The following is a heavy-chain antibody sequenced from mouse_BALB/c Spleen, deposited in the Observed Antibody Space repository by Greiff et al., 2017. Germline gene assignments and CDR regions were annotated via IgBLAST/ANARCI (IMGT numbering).Heavy chain of an antibody. CDR2: INPNNGGT. D-gene: IGHD2-4*01. J-gene: IGHJ4*01. CDR1: GYTFTDYN. CDR3: ARSRYDYDVGAMDY. Sequence: VQLQQSGPELVKPGASVKIPCKASGYTFTDYNMDWVKQSHGKSLEWIGDINPNNGGTIYNQKFKGKATLTVDKSSSTAYMELRSLTSEDTAVYYCARSRYDYDVGAMDYWGQGTSVTVSS. V-gene: IGHV1-18*01.